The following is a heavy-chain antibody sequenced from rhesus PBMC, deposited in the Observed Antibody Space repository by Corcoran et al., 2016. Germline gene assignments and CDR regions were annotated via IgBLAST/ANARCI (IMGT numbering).Heavy chain of an antibody. J-gene: IGHJ4*01. V-gene: IGHV4-80*01. CDR3: ARAGGYSYGDY. CDR2: INGNSGST. D-gene: IGHD5-36*01. CDR1: GASISSNW. Sequence: QVQLQESGPGLVKPSETLSLTCTVSGASISSNWWSWIRQPPGKGLEWIGEINGNSGSTNYNPSLKSRVTISKDASKNQFSLKLSSVTAADTAVYYCARAGGYSYGDYWGQGVLVTVSS.